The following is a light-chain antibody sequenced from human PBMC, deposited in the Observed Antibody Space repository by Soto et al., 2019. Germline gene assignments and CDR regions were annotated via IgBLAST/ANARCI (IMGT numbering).Light chain of an antibody. J-gene: IGLJ1*01. V-gene: IGLV3-21*02. CDR3: QVWHSRSDHYV. CDR1: DIGSKS. Sequence: SYELTQPPSVSVAPGQTANITCGGTDIGSKSVHWYQQRPGQAPVVVVYDDSDRPSGIPERFSGSNSGNTATLTISRVEAEDEADYYCQVWHSRSDHYVFGTGTKLTVL. CDR2: DDS.